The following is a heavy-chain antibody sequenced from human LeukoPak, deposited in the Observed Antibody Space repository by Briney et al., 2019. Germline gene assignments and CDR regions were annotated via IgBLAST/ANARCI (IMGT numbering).Heavy chain of an antibody. D-gene: IGHD2-15*01. CDR1: GFTFSSYW. J-gene: IGHJ4*02. CDR2: IKQDGSEN. CDR3: ARDNGYCSGARCYPNFGY. V-gene: IGHV3-7*05. Sequence: GGSLRLSCAASGFTFSSYWLSWVRQAPGKGLECVANIKQDGSENYYVDSVKGRFTISRDNAKNSLYLQMNSLRAEDTAVYYCARDNGYCSGARCYPNFGYWGQGTLVSVSS.